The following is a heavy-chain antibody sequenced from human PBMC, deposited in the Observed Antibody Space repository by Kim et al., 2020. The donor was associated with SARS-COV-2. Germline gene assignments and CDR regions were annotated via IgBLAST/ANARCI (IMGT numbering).Heavy chain of an antibody. D-gene: IGHD3-16*01. CDR2: MNPNSGNT. Sequence: ASVKVSCKASGYTFTSYDINWVRQATGQGLEWMGWMNPNSGNTGYAQKFQGRVTMTRNTSISTAYMELSSLRSEDTAVYYCARAKMLHLYYYYGMDVWGQGTTVTVSS. CDR1: GYTFTSYD. J-gene: IGHJ6*02. CDR3: ARAKMLHLYYYYGMDV. V-gene: IGHV1-8*01.